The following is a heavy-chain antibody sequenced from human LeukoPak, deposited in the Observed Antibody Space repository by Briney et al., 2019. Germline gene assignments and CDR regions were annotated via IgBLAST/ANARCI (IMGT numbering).Heavy chain of an antibody. D-gene: IGHD2-15*01. J-gene: IGHJ6*03. CDR1: GYTFTSYG. CDR2: ISAYNGNT. V-gene: IGHV1-18*01. CDR3: ARGLLGYCSGGSCYGDPNYYYYMDV. Sequence: ASVKVSCKASGYTFTSYGISWVRQAPGQGLEWMGWISAYNGNTNYAQKLQGRVTMTTDTSTSTAYMELRSLRSDDTAVYYCARGLLGYCSGGSCYGDPNYYYYMDVWGKGTTVTVSS.